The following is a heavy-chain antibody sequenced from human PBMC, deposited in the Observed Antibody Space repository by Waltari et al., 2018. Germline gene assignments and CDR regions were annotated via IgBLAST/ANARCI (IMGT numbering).Heavy chain of an antibody. CDR1: GGTLRSYA. V-gene: IGHV1-69*05. Sequence: QVQLVQSGAEVKKPGSSVKVSCKASGGTLRSYAISWVRQAPGQGLEWMGGIIPIFGTANYAQKFQGRVTITTDESTSTAYMELSSLRSEDTAVYYCARGDYYGSGRSDFDYWGQGTLVTVSS. CDR2: IIPIFGTA. J-gene: IGHJ4*02. CDR3: ARGDYYGSGRSDFDY. D-gene: IGHD3-10*01.